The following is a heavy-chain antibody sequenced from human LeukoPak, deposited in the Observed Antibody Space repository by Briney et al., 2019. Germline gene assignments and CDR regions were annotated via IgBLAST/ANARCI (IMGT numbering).Heavy chain of an antibody. V-gene: IGHV3-9*01. CDR2: ISWNSGSI. CDR3: ARGDWGSALS. D-gene: IGHD7-27*01. Sequence: PGGSLRLSCAASGFTFDDYAMHWVRQAPGKGLEWVSGISWNSGSIGYADSVKGRFTISRDNAKNSLYLQMNSLKAEDSAVYYCARGDWGSALSWGHGTMVTVSS. J-gene: IGHJ3*01. CDR1: GFTFDDYA.